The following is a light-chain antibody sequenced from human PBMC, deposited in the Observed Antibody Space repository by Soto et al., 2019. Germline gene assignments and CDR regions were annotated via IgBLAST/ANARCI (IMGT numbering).Light chain of an antibody. CDR3: VSYTTSAPYV. Sequence: HSARTQPAYGYGSAGQSSTISCTGTSSDVGNYIFVSWYRQHPGKAPKLMIYDINNRPSGVSNRFSGSKSGNTASLTISGLQAEDEADYYCVSYTTSAPYVLATGPKVPAL. CDR2: DIN. V-gene: IGLV2-14*01. CDR1: SSDVGNYIF. J-gene: IGLJ1*01.